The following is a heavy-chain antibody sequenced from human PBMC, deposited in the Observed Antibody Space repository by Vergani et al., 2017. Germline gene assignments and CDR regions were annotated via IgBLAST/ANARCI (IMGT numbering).Heavy chain of an antibody. CDR1: GFTFSSYS. J-gene: IGHJ4*02. CDR2: ISSSSSYI. Sequence: VQLVESGGGLVKPGGSLRLSCAASGFTFSSYSMNWVRQAPGKGLEWVSSISSSSSYIYYADSVKGRFTISRDNAKNSLYLQMSSLRAEDTAVYYCARAEGFGELRDYWGQGTLVTVSS. D-gene: IGHD3-10*01. CDR3: ARAEGFGELRDY. V-gene: IGHV3-21*01.